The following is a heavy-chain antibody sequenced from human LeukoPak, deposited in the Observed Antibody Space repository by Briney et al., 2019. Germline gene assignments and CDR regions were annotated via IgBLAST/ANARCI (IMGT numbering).Heavy chain of an antibody. D-gene: IGHD3-22*01. CDR3: ARENYYDSCGYVY. Sequence: TSETLSLTCTVSGGSISSSSYYWGWIRQPPGKGLEWIGSIYYSGSTYYNPSLKSRITMSVDTSKNQFSLRLSSVTAADTAVYYCARENYYDSCGYVYWGQGTLVTASS. V-gene: IGHV4-39*07. CDR1: GGSISSSSYY. J-gene: IGHJ4*02. CDR2: IYYSGST.